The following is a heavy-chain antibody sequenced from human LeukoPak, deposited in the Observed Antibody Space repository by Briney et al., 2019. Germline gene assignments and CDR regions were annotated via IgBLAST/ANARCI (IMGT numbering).Heavy chain of an antibody. CDR2: ISSSSSYI. Sequence: PGGSLRLSCAASGFTFSSYSMNWVRQAPGKGLEWVSSISSSSSYIYYADSVKGRFTISRDNSKNTLYLQMNSLRAEDTAVYYCAKESAAYYYDSSADWGQGTLVTVSS. CDR3: AKESAAYYYDSSAD. D-gene: IGHD3-22*01. V-gene: IGHV3-21*04. J-gene: IGHJ4*02. CDR1: GFTFSSYS.